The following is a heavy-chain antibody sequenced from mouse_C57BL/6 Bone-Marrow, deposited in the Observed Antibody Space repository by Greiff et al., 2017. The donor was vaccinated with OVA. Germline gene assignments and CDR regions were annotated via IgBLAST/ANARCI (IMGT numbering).Heavy chain of an antibody. V-gene: IGHV5-12*01. CDR1: GFTFSDYY. J-gene: IGHJ3*01. Sequence: EVQLQQSGGGLVQPGGSLKLSCAASGFTFSDYYMYWVRQTPEKRLEWVAYISNGGGSTYYPDTVKGRFTISRDNAKNTLYLQMSRLKSEDTAMYYCARPHAYWGQGTLVTVSA. CDR3: ARPHAY. CDR2: ISNGGGST.